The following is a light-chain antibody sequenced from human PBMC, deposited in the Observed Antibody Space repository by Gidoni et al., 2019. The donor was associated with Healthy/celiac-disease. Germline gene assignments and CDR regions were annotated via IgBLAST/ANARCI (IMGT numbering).Light chain of an antibody. V-gene: IGKV3-20*01. CDR2: GAS. CDR1: QGVSSSY. Sequence: EMVLTQSPGTLSLSPGERATLSCRASQGVSSSYLAWYQQKPGQAPRLLIYGASSRATGIPDRLSGSRSGTDFTLTISRLEPQDFAVYYCQQYGSSPPWTFGQGTKVEIK. CDR3: QQYGSSPPWT. J-gene: IGKJ1*01.